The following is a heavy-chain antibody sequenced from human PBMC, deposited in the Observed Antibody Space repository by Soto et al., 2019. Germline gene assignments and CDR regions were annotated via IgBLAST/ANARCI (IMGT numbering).Heavy chain of an antibody. CDR3: AREPSI. CDR2: IYYSGVT. J-gene: IGHJ4*02. CDR1: GGSISSGGYF. Sequence: QVQLQESGPGLVKPSQTLSLTCTVSGGSISSGGYFWNWIRQHPGKGLEWIGYIYYSGVTYYNPSRXSXXTISVDTSKNQFSLRLSSVTAADTAVYYCAREPSIWGQGTLVTVSS. V-gene: IGHV4-31*03.